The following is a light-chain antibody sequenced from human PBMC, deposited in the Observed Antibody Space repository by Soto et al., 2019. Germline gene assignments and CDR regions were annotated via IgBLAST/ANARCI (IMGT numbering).Light chain of an antibody. CDR1: QSVSSSY. CDR3: QYYGSCGYT. Sequence: EIVLTQSPGTLSLSPGERATLSCRASQSVSSSYLAWYQQKPGQAPRLLIYGASSRATGIPDRFSGSGSGTDFTLTISRLEPEDFEVYYCQYYGSCGYTFGQGTKLEIK. CDR2: GAS. V-gene: IGKV3-20*01. J-gene: IGKJ2*01.